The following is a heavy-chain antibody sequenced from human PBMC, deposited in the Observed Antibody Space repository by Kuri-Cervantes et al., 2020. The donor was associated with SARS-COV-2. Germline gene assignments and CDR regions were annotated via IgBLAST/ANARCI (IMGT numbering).Heavy chain of an antibody. V-gene: IGHV3-48*01. J-gene: IGHJ6*03. Sequence: GESLKISCAASGFTFSSYSMNWVRQAPGKGLEWVSYISSSSSTIYYADSVKGRFTISRDNAKNSLYLQMNSLRAEDTAVYYCARGEYRSSTSCYYYYYMDVWGKGTTVTVSS. CDR2: ISSSSSTI. D-gene: IGHD2-2*01. CDR3: ARGEYRSSTSCYYYYYMDV. CDR1: GFTFSSYS.